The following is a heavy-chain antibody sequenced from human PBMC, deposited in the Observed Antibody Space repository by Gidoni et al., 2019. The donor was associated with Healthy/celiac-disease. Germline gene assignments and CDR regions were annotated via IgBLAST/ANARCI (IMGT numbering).Heavy chain of an antibody. J-gene: IGHJ4*02. D-gene: IGHD5-12*01. CDR3: ATSDYLGDFDY. CDR2: IYSGGST. V-gene: IGHV3-53*02. Sequence: EVQLVETGGGLIQPGGSLRLSCAASGFTVSSHYLSWVRQAPGKGLEWVSVIYSGGSTYYADSVNGRFTISRDNSKNTLYLQMNSLRAEDTAVYYCATSDYLGDFDYWGQGTLVTVSS. CDR1: GFTVSSHY.